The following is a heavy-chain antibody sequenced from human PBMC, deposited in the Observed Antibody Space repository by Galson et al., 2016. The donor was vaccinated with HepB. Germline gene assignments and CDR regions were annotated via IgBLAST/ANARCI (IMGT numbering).Heavy chain of an antibody. D-gene: IGHD3-9*01. CDR2: ISGSADSR. V-gene: IGHV3-11*04. Sequence: SLRLSCAASGFTFSHYFVSWIRQAPGKGLEWVSYISGSADSRRYADSVKGRFTISRDNSKNTLYLQMNSLPSEDTAVYYCAKDRELQYRDWSMPWYWGQGTLVTVSS. J-gene: IGHJ4*02. CDR3: AKDRELQYRDWSMPWY. CDR1: GFTFSHYF.